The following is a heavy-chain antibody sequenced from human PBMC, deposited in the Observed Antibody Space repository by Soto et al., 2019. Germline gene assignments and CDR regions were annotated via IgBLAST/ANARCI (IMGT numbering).Heavy chain of an antibody. Sequence: SETLSLTCTVSGGSISSYYWSWIRQPPGKGLEWIGYIYYSGSTNYDPSLKSRVTISVDTSKNQFSLKLSSVTAADTAVYYCAGRTASRYYYGMDVWGQGTTVTVSS. J-gene: IGHJ6*02. D-gene: IGHD5-18*01. V-gene: IGHV4-59*01. CDR2: IYYSGST. CDR1: GGSISSYY. CDR3: AGRTASRYYYGMDV.